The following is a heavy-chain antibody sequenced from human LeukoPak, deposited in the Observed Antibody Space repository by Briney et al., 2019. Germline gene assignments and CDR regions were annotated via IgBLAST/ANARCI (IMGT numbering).Heavy chain of an antibody. D-gene: IGHD1-26*01. CDR2: VNADGGNT. CDR1: GFTFDNYP. CDR3: TKRVKYGGTWDHFAD. Sequence: GGSLRLSCAASGFTFDNYPMSWVRQAPGKGLEWVSPVNADGGNTYYADSVKGRFTISRDNSKSTLILQMNSLRVEDTALYYCTKRVKYGGTWDHFADWGQGTLVTVSS. V-gene: IGHV3-23*01. J-gene: IGHJ4*02.